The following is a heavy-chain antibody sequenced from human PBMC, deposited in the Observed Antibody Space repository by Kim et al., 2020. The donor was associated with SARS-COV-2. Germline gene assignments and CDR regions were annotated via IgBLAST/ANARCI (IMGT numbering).Heavy chain of an antibody. Sequence: GTIASSADSVKGRFTISRDNAKNTLYLQMNSLRAEDTAVYYCVRGIGDSWGQGTLVTVSS. CDR3: VRGIGDS. CDR2: GTIA. V-gene: IGHV3-74*01. J-gene: IGHJ4*02. D-gene: IGHD3-16*01.